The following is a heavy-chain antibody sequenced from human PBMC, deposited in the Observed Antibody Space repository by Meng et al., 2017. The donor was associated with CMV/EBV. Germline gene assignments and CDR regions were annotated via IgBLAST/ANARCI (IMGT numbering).Heavy chain of an antibody. CDR2: INPNSGGT. V-gene: IGHV1-2*02. CDR1: GYTFTGYY. Sequence: LQPVQSGAEVKQPGASVKVSCKASGYTFTGYYMHWVRQAPGQGLEWMGWINPNSGGTNYAQKFQGRVTMTRDTSISTAYMELSRLRSDDTAVYYCARDRVAVAGNHWFDPWGQGTLVTVSS. CDR3: ARDRVAVAGNHWFDP. D-gene: IGHD6-19*01. J-gene: IGHJ5*02.